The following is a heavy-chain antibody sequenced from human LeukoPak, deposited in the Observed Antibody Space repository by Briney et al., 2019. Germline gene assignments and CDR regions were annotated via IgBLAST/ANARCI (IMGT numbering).Heavy chain of an antibody. CDR3: AGDYNFLTGLNY. Sequence: GESLRLSCAASGLTFSGSGIHWVRQASGKGLEWLGRIGRQGDSDATRYAASLKGKFTISRVDPRNTAYLQMNSLKTEDTAVYYCAGDYNFLTGLNYRGQGTLVTVSS. CDR2: IGRQGDSDAT. D-gene: IGHD3-9*01. CDR1: GLTFSGSG. J-gene: IGHJ4*02. V-gene: IGHV3-73*01.